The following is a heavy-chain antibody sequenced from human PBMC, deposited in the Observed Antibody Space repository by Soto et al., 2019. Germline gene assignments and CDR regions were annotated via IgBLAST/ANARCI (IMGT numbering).Heavy chain of an antibody. CDR1: GFTFNTYW. Sequence: EVQLVESGGDLVQLGGSLRLSCAASGFTFNTYWMTWARQAPGKGLEWVATIKEDGSEKYYGDSVKGRFTISRDNAKNSVFLQMNSLRAEDTAVYYCVRAPIDYWGQGILVTVSP. V-gene: IGHV3-7*03. CDR3: VRAPIDY. CDR2: IKEDGSEK. J-gene: IGHJ4*02.